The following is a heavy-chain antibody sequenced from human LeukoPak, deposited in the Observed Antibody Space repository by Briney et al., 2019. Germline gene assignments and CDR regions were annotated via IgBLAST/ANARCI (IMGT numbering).Heavy chain of an antibody. Sequence: SVKVSCKASGGTFSSYAISWLRQAPGQGLEWMGRIIPILGIANYAQKFQGRVTITADKSTSTAYMELSSLRSEDTAVYYCARVLDSSGCIDYWGQGTLVTVSS. V-gene: IGHV1-69*04. CDR1: GGTFSSYA. CDR3: ARVLDSSGCIDY. D-gene: IGHD3-22*01. CDR2: IIPILGIA. J-gene: IGHJ4*02.